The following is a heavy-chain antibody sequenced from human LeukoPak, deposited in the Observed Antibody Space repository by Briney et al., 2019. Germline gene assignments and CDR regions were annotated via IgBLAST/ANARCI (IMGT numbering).Heavy chain of an antibody. CDR1: GGSINNYY. D-gene: IGHD5-12*01. V-gene: IGHV4-4*07. Sequence: PSETLSLTCTVSGGSINNYYWTWIRQPAGKGLEWIGRIYASGSTNYNPSLKSRVTMSVDTSKNQFSLNLTSVTAADTAVYYCARSGSYYYYMDVWGTGTTVTVSS. J-gene: IGHJ6*03. CDR2: IYASGST. CDR3: ARSGSYYYYMDV.